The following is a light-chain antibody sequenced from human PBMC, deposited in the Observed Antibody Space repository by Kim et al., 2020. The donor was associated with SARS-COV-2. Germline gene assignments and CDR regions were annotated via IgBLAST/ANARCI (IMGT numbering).Light chain of an antibody. CDR1: SSDVGGYNY. CDR2: EVS. CDR3: SSYAGSPV. V-gene: IGLV2-8*01. Sequence: QSALTQPPSASGSPGQSVTISCTGTSSDVGGYNYVSWYQQHPGKAPKLMIYEVSKRPSGVPDRFSGYKSGNTASLTVSGLQAEDEADYYCSSYAGSPVFGGGTQLTVL. J-gene: IGLJ3*02.